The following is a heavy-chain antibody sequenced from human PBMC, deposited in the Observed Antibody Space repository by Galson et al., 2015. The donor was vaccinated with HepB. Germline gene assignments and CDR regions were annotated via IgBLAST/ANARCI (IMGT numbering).Heavy chain of an antibody. J-gene: IGHJ1*01. CDR1: GYRMSSYG. V-gene: IGHV7-4-1*02. CDR2: INTNTGNP. D-gene: IGHD6-19*01. CDR3: VREGMEQWLAQSF. Sequence: SVKVSCKASGYRMSSYGMNWVRQTPGQGLEWMGWINTNTGNPTYAQGFTGRFVFSLDTSVSTAYLQISRLKAEDTAVYYCVREGMEQWLAQSFWGQGTLVTVSS.